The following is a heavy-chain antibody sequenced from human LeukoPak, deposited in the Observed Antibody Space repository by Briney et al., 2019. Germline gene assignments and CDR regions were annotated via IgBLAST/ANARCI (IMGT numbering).Heavy chain of an antibody. CDR1: GYTFTSYG. CDR2: ISAYNGNT. J-gene: IGHJ3*02. V-gene: IGHV1-18*01. D-gene: IGHD6-19*01. Sequence: ASVKVSCKASGYTFTSYGISWVRQAPGQGLEWMGWISAYNGNTNYAQKLQGRVTVTTDTSTSTAYMELRSLRSDDTAVYYCARDGGRGWYQDFEAFDIWGQGTMVTVSS. CDR3: ARDGGRGWYQDFEAFDI.